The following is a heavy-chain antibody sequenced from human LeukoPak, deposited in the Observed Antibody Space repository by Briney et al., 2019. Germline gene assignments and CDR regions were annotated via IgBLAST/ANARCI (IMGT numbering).Heavy chain of an antibody. D-gene: IGHD2-15*01. V-gene: IGHV4-30-4*01. Sequence: SQTLSLTCTVSGGSISSGDYYWSWIRQPPGKGLEWIGYIYYSGSTYYNPSLKSRVTISVDTSKNQFSLKQSSVTAADTAVYYCARDQHHCSGGSCYSYYYYGMDVWGQGTTVTVSS. CDR3: ARDQHHCSGGSCYSYYYYGMDV. J-gene: IGHJ6*02. CDR1: GGSISSGDYY. CDR2: IYYSGST.